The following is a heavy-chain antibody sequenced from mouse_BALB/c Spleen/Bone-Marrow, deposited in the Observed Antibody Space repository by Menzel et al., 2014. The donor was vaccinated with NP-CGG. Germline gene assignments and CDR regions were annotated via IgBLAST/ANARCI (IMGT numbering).Heavy chain of an antibody. CDR1: GYAFTSSW. V-gene: IGHV1S130*01. Sequence: VKLMESGSVLVSPGASVKLSCKASGYAFTSSWIHWAKLRPGQGLEWIGEIHPNSGNTNYNEKFKGKATLTVDTFSSTAYVDLNSLTSEDSAVYYCARHSSYAWYFDFWGQGTTLTVSS. CDR3: ARHSSYAWYFDF. J-gene: IGHJ2*01. CDR2: IHPNSGNT. D-gene: IGHD1-1*01.